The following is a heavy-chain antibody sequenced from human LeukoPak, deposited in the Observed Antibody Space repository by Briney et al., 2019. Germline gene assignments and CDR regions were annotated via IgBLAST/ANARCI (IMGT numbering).Heavy chain of an antibody. CDR2: IIPIFGTA. J-gene: IGHJ4*02. CDR3: ASGPPYYDSSGYYSGYFDY. D-gene: IGHD3-22*01. CDR1: GGTFSSYA. Sequence: ASVNVSCKASGGTFSSYAISWVRQAPGQGLEWMGGIIPIFGTANYAQKFQGRVTITADKSTSTAYMELSSLRSEDTAVYYCASGPPYYDSSGYYSGYFDYWGQGTLVTVSS. V-gene: IGHV1-69*06.